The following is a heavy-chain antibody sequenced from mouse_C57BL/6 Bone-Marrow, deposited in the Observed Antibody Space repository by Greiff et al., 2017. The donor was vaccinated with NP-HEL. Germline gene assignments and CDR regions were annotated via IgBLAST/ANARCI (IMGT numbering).Heavy chain of an antibody. CDR3: AREGDSSGRRGDY. D-gene: IGHD3-2*02. J-gene: IGHJ2*01. CDR1: GYSITSGYY. CDR2: ISYDGSN. Sequence: EVHLVESGPGLVKPSQSLSLTCSVTGYSITSGYYWNWIRQFPGNKLEWMGYISYDGSNNYNPSLKNRISITRDTSKNQFFLKLNSVTTEDTATYYCAREGDSSGRRGDYWGQGTTLTVSS. V-gene: IGHV3-6*01.